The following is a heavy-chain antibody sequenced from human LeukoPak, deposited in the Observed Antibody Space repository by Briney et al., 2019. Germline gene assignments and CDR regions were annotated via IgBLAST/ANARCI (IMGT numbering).Heavy chain of an antibody. V-gene: IGHV4-34*01. J-gene: IGHJ5*02. CDR3: ARSIVVVPAATNWFDP. CDR1: GGSFSGYY. CDR2: INHSGST. Sequence: PSETLSLTCAVYGGSFSGYYWSWIRQPPGKGLEWIGEINHSGSTNYNPSLKSRVTISVDTSKNQFSLKLSSVTAADTAVHYCARSIVVVPAATNWFDPWGQGTLVTVSS. D-gene: IGHD2-2*01.